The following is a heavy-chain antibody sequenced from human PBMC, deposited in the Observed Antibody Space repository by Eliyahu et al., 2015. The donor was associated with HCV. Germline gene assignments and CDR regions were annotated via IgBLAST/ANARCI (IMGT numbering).Heavy chain of an antibody. CDR3: AKDVLRFLEWLHPHFDY. CDR1: GFTFSSYG. V-gene: IGHV3-30*18. D-gene: IGHD3-3*01. J-gene: IGHJ4*02. CDR2: ISYDGRNI. Sequence: QVQLVESGGGVVQPGRSLRLSCAASGFTFSSYGMHWVRQAPGKGLEWVAVISYDGRNIYYADSVKGRFTISRDNSKNTLYLQMNSLRAEDTAVYYCAKDVLRFLEWLHPHFDYWGQGTLVTVSS.